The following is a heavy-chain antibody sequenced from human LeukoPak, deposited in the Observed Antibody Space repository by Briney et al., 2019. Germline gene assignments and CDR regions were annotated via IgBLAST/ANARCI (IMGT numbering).Heavy chain of an antibody. D-gene: IGHD3-10*01. CDR1: GVSFSGYY. J-gene: IGHJ4*02. CDR2: INHSGST. CDR3: AISTGSQFLWFGEFDY. V-gene: IGHV4-34*01. Sequence: SETLSLTCAVYGVSFSGYYWSWIRQPPGKGLEWIGEINHSGSTNYNPSLKSRVTISVDTSKKQFSLKLISVTAADTAVYYCAISTGSQFLWFGEFDYWGQGTLVTVSS.